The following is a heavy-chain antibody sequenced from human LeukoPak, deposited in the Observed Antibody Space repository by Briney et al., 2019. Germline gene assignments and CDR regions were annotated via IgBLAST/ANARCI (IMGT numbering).Heavy chain of an antibody. CDR1: GFTLSNYA. J-gene: IGHJ4*02. D-gene: IGHD4-17*01. CDR2: ISYDGNDK. V-gene: IGHV3-30-3*01. Sequence: GTSLRLSCAGSGFTLSNYAMHWVRQAPGKGLEWVAVISYDGNDKYHADSVKGRFTISRDNSKNTLYLQMSSLRTEDTAMYYCAPDEGGDYVGLDYWGRGTLVTVSS. CDR3: APDEGGDYVGLDY.